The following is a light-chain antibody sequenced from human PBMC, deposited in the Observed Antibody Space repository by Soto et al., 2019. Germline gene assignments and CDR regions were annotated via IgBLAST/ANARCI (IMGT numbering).Light chain of an antibody. Sequence: EIVLTQSPATLSVSPGERATLSCRASQSVSSNLAWYQQKPGQAPRLLIYGASTRATGIPARFSGSVSGTELTITISSLQSEDVEVYDGQQYNNWPPTFGQGAKVDIK. CDR1: QSVSSN. V-gene: IGKV3-15*01. CDR2: GAS. J-gene: IGKJ1*01. CDR3: QQYNNWPPT.